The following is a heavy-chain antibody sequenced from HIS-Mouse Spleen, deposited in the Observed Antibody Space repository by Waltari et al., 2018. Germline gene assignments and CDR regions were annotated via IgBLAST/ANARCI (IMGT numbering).Heavy chain of an antibody. CDR3: ARAGTLHIVATTFDY. Sequence: QVQLVESGGGVVQPGRSLRLSCAASGFTFRSYAIHWVRQAPGKGLEWVAVISYDGSNKYYADSVKGRFTISRDNSKNTLYLQMNSLRAEDTAVYYCARAGTLHIVATTFDYWGQGTLVTVSS. CDR2: ISYDGSNK. V-gene: IGHV3-30*04. D-gene: IGHD5-12*01. J-gene: IGHJ4*02. CDR1: GFTFRSYA.